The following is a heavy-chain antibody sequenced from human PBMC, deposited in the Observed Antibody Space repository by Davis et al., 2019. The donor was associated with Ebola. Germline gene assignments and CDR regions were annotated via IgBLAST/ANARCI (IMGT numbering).Heavy chain of an antibody. CDR3: ARVGATGGFDY. V-gene: IGHV3-30-3*01. CDR2: ISYDGSNK. D-gene: IGHD1-26*01. Sequence: PGGSLRLSCAASGFTFSSYAMHWVRQAPGKGLEWVAVISYDGSNKYYADSVKGRFTISRDNSKNTLYLQMNSLRAEETAVYYCARVGATGGFDYWGQGTLVTVSS. CDR1: GFTFSSYA. J-gene: IGHJ4*02.